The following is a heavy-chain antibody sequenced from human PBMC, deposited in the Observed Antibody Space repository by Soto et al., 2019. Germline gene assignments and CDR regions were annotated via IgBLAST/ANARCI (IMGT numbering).Heavy chain of an antibody. D-gene: IGHD2-15*01. CDR2: ISSNGVST. Sequence: GGSLRLSCAASGFTLSGYAMDWVRQAPGKGLEYVSVISSNGVSTYYANSVKGRFTISRDNSKNTLYLQMNSLRAEDTAVYYCARARRVVVAAPFDYWGQGTLVTVSS. V-gene: IGHV3-64*04. CDR1: GFTLSGYA. CDR3: ARARRVVVAAPFDY. J-gene: IGHJ4*02.